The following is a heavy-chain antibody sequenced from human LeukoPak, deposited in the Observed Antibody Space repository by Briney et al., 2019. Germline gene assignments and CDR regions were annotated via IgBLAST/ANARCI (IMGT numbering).Heavy chain of an antibody. CDR3: ARALVGGWYNWFDP. CDR1: GGSISSGSYY. D-gene: IGHD6-19*01. J-gene: IGHJ5*02. V-gene: IGHV4-61*02. CDR2: IYTSGST. Sequence: PSETLSLTCTVSGGSISSGSYYWSWIRQPAGKGLEWIGRIYTSGSTNYNPSLKSRVTISVDTSKNQFSLKLSSVTAADTAVYYCARALVGGWYNWFDPWGQGTLVTVSS.